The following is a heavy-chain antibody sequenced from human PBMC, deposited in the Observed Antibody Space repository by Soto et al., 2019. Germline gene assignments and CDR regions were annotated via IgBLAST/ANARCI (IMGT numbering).Heavy chain of an antibody. D-gene: IGHD5-12*01. CDR1: DDSISDSRYY. Sequence: SETLSLTCSVLDDSISDSRYYWGWIRQSPEKGLEWIGSISHDGHAYYNPPLKSRVTLFADTSRNQFSLKMKSVTIADTALYFCAKGDNLGPKTGYAFDPWGQGIMVTVSS. CDR3: AKGDNLGPKTGYAFDP. CDR2: ISHDGHA. V-gene: IGHV4-39*01. J-gene: IGHJ5*02.